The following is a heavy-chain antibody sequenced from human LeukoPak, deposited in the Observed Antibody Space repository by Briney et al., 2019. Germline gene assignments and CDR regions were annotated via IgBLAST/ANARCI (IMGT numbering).Heavy chain of an antibody. V-gene: IGHV4-4*07. J-gene: IGHJ4*02. Sequence: SETLSLTCTVSSGSISHYYWSWIRQPAGKGLEWVGRIHSTGSTDYNPSLKSRVTRSVDTSKNQFSAKVNSVTAADTAVYYCARGLEVGADRALDYWGQGTLVTVSS. D-gene: IGHD1-1*01. CDR1: SGSISHYY. CDR2: IHSTGST. CDR3: ARGLEVGADRALDY.